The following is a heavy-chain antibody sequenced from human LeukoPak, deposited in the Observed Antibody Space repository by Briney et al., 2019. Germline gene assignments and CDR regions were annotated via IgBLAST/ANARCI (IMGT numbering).Heavy chain of an antibody. Sequence: SETLSLTCTVSGGSISSSSYYWGWIRQPPGKGLEWIGSIYYSGSTYYNPSLKSRVTISVDTSKNQFSLKLSSMTAADTALYYCARLPSQSGDSSGYFYAFDIWGQGTMVTVSS. CDR1: GGSISSSSYY. V-gene: IGHV4-39*01. J-gene: IGHJ3*02. D-gene: IGHD3-22*01. CDR3: ARLPSQSGDSSGYFYAFDI. CDR2: IYYSGST.